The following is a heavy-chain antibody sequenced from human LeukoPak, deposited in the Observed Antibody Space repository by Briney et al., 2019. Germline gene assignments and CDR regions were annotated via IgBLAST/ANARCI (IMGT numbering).Heavy chain of an antibody. CDR1: GYSISSGYY. D-gene: IGHD1-26*01. CDR3: ARRANSGSTRGAFDI. V-gene: IGHV4-38-2*02. CDR2: ISHTGST. Sequence: SETLSLNCTVSGYSISSGYYWGCVRQSPGKGLEWIGSISHTGSTYYNPSLKSRLTISLDTSKNQFSLRLSSVTAADTAVYYCARRANSGSTRGAFDIWGQGTMVTVSS. J-gene: IGHJ3*02.